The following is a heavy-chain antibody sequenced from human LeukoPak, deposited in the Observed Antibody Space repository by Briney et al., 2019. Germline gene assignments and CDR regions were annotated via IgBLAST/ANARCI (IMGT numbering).Heavy chain of an antibody. V-gene: IGHV1-2*04. J-gene: IGHJ4*02. CDR2: INPNSGGT. Sequence: ASVKVSCKASGYTFTGYYMHWVRQAPGQGLEWMGWINPNSGGTNYAQKFQGWVTMTRDMSISTVYMELNRLTSDDTAVYYCARGGPGIAMAVWVIHFDYWGQGTLVTVSS. CDR1: GYTFTGYY. D-gene: IGHD6-19*01. CDR3: ARGGPGIAMAVWVIHFDY.